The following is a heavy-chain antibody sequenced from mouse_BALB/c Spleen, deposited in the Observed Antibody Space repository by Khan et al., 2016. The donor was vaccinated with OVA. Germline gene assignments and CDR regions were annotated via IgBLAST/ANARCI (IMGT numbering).Heavy chain of an antibody. V-gene: IGHV1S136*01. D-gene: IGHD4-1*01. Sequence: VQLQQSGPELVEPGASVKMSCTASGYTFTDYVIHWVKQKPGQGLEWIGYINPYNAGTRYNEKFKGKATLTSDISSTTAYMALSSLTSADSARNSSAREASSWDCSCPYWGQGTLVTVAA. CDR3: AREASSWDCSCPY. CDR1: GYTFTDYV. J-gene: IGHJ3*01. CDR2: INPYNAGT.